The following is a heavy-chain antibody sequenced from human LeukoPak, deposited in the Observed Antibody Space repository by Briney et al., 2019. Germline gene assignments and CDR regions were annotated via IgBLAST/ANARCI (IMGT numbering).Heavy chain of an antibody. J-gene: IGHJ3*02. V-gene: IGHV3-66*01. Sequence: GGSLRLSCAASGFTVSSNYMSWVRQAPGKGLEWVSVIYSGGSTYYADSVKGRFTISRDNSKNTLYLQMNSLRAEDTAVYYCARDGPLYDSPRGAFDIGGQGTMVAVSS. CDR1: GFTVSSNY. D-gene: IGHD3-22*01. CDR2: IYSGGST. CDR3: ARDGPLYDSPRGAFDI.